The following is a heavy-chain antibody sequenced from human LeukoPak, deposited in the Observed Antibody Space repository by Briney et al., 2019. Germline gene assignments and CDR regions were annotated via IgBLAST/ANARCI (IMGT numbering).Heavy chain of an antibody. V-gene: IGHV3-74*01. CDR1: GFTFSTYW. J-gene: IGHJ6*03. Sequence: GGSLRLSCAASGFTFSTYWMHWVRQAPGKGLVWVSRINPDGTTTSYADSVKGRFTISRDNAKNSLYLQMNSLRAEDTAVYYCAKVEKWGDYYYYYYMDVWGKGTTVTVSS. D-gene: IGHD1-26*01. CDR3: AKVEKWGDYYYYYYMDV. CDR2: INPDGTTT.